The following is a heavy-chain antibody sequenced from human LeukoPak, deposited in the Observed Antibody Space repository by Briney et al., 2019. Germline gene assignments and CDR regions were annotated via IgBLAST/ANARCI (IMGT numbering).Heavy chain of an antibody. CDR1: GYTFTSYG. Sequence: ASVKVSCKASGYTFTSYGISWVRQAPGQGLEWMGWISAYNGNTNYAQKFQGRVTMTRDTSTSTVYVELSSLRSEDTAVYYCAREDEAYCGGDCSPSYWGQGTLVTVSS. CDR2: ISAYNGNT. D-gene: IGHD2-21*02. J-gene: IGHJ4*02. CDR3: AREDEAYCGGDCSPSY. V-gene: IGHV1-18*04.